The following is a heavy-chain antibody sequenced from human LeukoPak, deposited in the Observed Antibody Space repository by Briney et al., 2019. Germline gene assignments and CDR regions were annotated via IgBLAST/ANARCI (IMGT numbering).Heavy chain of an antibody. Sequence: SETLSLTCTVSGGSISSSSYYWGWIRQPPGKGLEWIGSIYYSGSTYYNPSLKSRVTISVNTSKNQFSLKLSSVTAADTAVYYCARAVGATLTYFDYWGQGTLVTVSS. CDR2: IYYSGST. D-gene: IGHD1-26*01. CDR3: ARAVGATLTYFDY. CDR1: GGSISSSSYY. J-gene: IGHJ4*02. V-gene: IGHV4-39*07.